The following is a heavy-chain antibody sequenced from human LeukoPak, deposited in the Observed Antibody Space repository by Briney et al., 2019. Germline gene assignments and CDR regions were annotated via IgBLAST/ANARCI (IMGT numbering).Heavy chain of an antibody. CDR1: GYTFDDYG. J-gene: IGHJ4*02. Sequence: GGSLRLSCVASGYTFDDYGMSWVRQAPGKGPEWVSGINWNGGTTGYADSVKGRFTISRDNAKNSLYLQMHSLRAEDTALYYCAKDWLSYSYGRFDYWGQGTLVTVSS. D-gene: IGHD5-18*01. CDR3: AKDWLSYSYGRFDY. V-gene: IGHV3-20*04. CDR2: INWNGGTT.